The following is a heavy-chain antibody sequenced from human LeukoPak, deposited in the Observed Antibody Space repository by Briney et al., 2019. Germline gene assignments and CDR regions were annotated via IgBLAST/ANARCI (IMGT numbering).Heavy chain of an antibody. CDR3: ARDGPPILGYYYYYMDV. D-gene: IGHD3-3*01. CDR2: ISYNGGRK. CDR1: GFSFSGYA. V-gene: IGHV3-30*04. Sequence: GGSLRLSCVASGFSFSGYAIHWVRQAPGKGLEWVALISYNGGRKDYADSVKGRFTISRDNAKNSLYLQMNSLRAEDTAVYYCARDGPPILGYYYYYMDVWGKGTTVTVSS. J-gene: IGHJ6*03.